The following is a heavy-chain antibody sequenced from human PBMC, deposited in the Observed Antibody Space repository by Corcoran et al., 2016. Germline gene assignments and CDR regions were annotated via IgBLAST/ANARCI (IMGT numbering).Heavy chain of an antibody. CDR1: GYSFTTYW. CDR3: AGGWGGYRGPRARYHYSGMDF. D-gene: IGHD5-12*01. Sequence: EVQLEQSGAEVKKPGESLKISCKLSGYSFTTYWIGWVRQMPGKGLEWMGIIYPGDSETRYSPAFQGQVTISADKSISTAYLQWSSLKASDSAMYDCAGGWGGYRGPRARYHYSGMDFWGQGTTLTVSS. V-gene: IGHV5-51*01. J-gene: IGHJ6*02. CDR2: IYPGDSET.